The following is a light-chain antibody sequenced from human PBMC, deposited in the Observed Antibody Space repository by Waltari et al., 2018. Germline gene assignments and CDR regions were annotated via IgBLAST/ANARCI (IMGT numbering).Light chain of an antibody. V-gene: IGKV1D-13*01. CDR2: DAS. CDR3: QQFHDYPWT. Sequence: IHFTPSPSSLAASVGDRVTITCRASQAFNRALDWYQQRAGGPPRLLIFDASKLHTGVPSRFIGSASGADFTLTISTLQPEDFATYYCQQFHDYPWTFGQGTKVEI. J-gene: IGKJ1*01. CDR1: QAFNRA.